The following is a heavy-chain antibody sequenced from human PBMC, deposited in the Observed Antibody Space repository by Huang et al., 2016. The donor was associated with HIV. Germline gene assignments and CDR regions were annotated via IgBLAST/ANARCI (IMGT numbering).Heavy chain of an antibody. CDR2: ISKTSGAT. CDR3: VRDSSSGLQLRY. Sequence: EVQLVESGGGLAQPGGSLRLSCVASGYTFSTYSLNWVRQAAGKGRGWVSYISKTSGATSYAESVKGRFTVSRDNVKNSLYLQMNRLRVEDTAMYYCVRDSSSGLQLRYWGQGALVIVS. D-gene: IGHD3-22*01. V-gene: IGHV3-48*01. CDR1: GYTFSTYS. J-gene: IGHJ4*02.